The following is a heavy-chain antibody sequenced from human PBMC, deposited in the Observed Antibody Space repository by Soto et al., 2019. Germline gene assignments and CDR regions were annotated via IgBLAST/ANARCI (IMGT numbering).Heavy chain of an antibody. D-gene: IGHD6-13*01. CDR1: GFTFSSYS. CDR3: ARDRAAAATN. J-gene: IGHJ4*02. Sequence: EVQLVESGGGLVKPGGSLRLSCAASGFTFSSYSMNWVRQTPGKGLEWVSSISSSSSYIYYADSVKGRFTISRDNAKNSLYLQMNSLRAEDTAVYYCARDRAAAATNWGQGTLVTVSS. V-gene: IGHV3-21*01. CDR2: ISSSSSYI.